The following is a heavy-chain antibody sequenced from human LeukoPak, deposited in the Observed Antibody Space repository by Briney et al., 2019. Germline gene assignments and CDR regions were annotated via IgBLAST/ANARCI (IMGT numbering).Heavy chain of an antibody. CDR1: GFTFSSYS. V-gene: IGHV3-21*06. CDR2: ISSSSSYI. Sequence: GGSLRLSCAASGFTFSSYSMNWVRQAPGKGLEWVSSISSSSSYIYYADSVKGRFTISRDDAKNSLYLQMNSLRAEDTAVYYCARHPANWNPGWFDPWGQGTLVVVSS. CDR3: ARHPANWNPGWFDP. J-gene: IGHJ5*02. D-gene: IGHD1-1*01.